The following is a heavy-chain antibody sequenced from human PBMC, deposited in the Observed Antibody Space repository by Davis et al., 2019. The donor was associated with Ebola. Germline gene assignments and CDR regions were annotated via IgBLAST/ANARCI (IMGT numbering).Heavy chain of an antibody. CDR3: ARSSYSNYPLGYNYYMDV. V-gene: IGHV4-34*01. Sequence: PSETLSLTCAVYGGSFSGYYWSWIRQPPGKGLEWIGEINHSGSTNYNPSLKSRVTISVDTSKNQFSLKLSSVTAADTAVYYCARSSYSNYPLGYNYYMDVWGKGTTVTVSS. CDR1: GGSFSGYY. J-gene: IGHJ6*03. CDR2: INHSGST. D-gene: IGHD4-11*01.